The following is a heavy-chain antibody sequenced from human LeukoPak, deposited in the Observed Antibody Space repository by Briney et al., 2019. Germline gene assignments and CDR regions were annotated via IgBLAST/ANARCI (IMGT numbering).Heavy chain of an antibody. CDR1: GGTFSSSA. CDR2: IIPIFGTA. CDR3: ARVSRYNWNDASCAFDI. J-gene: IGHJ3*02. D-gene: IGHD1-1*01. Sequence: GASVKVSCKASGGTFSSSAISWVRQAPGQGLEWMGGIIPIFGTANYAQKFQGRVTITTDESTSTAHMELSSLRSEDTAVYYCARVSRYNWNDASCAFDIWGQGTMVTVSS. V-gene: IGHV1-69*05.